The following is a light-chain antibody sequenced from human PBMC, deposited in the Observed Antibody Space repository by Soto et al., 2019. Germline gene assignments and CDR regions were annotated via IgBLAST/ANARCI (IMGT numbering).Light chain of an antibody. CDR3: QEYSSVPV. J-gene: IGKJ3*01. Sequence: DIPMTQSPTSLSASVGDRVTITCRASQGIRNYVAWYQQIPGKAPKLLIYAASTLQSGVPSRFGGSGSAPGFTLPIDGLQPEDVATYSCQEYSSVPVFGPGTKVELK. CDR2: AAS. V-gene: IGKV1-27*01. CDR1: QGIRNY.